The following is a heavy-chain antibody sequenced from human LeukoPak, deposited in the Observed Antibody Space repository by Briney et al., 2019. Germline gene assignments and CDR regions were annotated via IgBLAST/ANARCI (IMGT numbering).Heavy chain of an antibody. Sequence: PSETLSLTCIVSGGSISSGGYYWSWIRQHPGKGPEWIGYIYYSGSTYYNPSLKSRVTISVDTSKNQFSLKLSSVTAADTAVYYCARDYYGSGSYYKGRSGAFDIWGQGTMVTVSS. V-gene: IGHV4-31*03. CDR3: ARDYYGSGSYYKGRSGAFDI. D-gene: IGHD3-10*01. CDR2: IYYSGST. J-gene: IGHJ3*02. CDR1: GGSISSGGYY.